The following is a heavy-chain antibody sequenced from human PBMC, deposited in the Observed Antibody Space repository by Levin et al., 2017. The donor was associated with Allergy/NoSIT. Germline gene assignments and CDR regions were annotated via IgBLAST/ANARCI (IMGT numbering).Heavy chain of an antibody. D-gene: IGHD2-15*01. CDR2: IYYSGST. J-gene: IGHJ5*02. Sequence: SQTLSLTCTVSGGSISSMNYYWGWIRQPPGKGLEWIGSIYYSGSTYYNPSLKSRVTISIDTSTNQLSLKLSSVTAADTAVYYCASPGSYCGGGSCYVSWGQGTLVTVSS. V-gene: IGHV4-39*01. CDR3: ASPGSYCGGGSCYVS. CDR1: GGSISSMNYY.